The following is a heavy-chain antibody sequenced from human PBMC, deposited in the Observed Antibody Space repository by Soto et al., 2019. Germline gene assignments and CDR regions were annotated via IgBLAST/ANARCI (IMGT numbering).Heavy chain of an antibody. CDR3: ARDGGSAWNEYFHH. V-gene: IGHV3-53*01. J-gene: IGHJ1*01. CDR2: TYSGGST. Sequence: PGESLKISCAASGITVSSNSMSWVRQAPGKGLEWVSVTYSGGSTYYADSVKGRFTISRDNSRNTLYLQMNSLRAEDTAVYYCARDGGSAWNEYFHHWGQGTLVTVSS. D-gene: IGHD6-19*01. CDR1: GITVSSNS.